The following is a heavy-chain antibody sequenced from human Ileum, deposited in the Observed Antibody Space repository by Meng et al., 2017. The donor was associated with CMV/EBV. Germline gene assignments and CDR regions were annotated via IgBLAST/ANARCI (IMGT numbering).Heavy chain of an antibody. CDR1: GGSMNSYF. D-gene: IGHD3-3*01. Sequence: SETLSLTCTVSGGSMNSYFWSWIRQSPGKGLEWIGYIYYSGSTNYNPSLKSRVTISVDTSKSQFSLKLSSVTAADTAVYYCARVGESVRFLEWFPSDNWFGPWGQGTLVTVSS. CDR2: IYYSGST. V-gene: IGHV4-59*01. CDR3: ARVGESVRFLEWFPSDNWFGP. J-gene: IGHJ5*02.